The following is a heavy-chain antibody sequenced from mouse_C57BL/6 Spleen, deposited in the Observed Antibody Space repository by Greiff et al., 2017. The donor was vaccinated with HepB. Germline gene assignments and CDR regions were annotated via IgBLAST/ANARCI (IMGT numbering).Heavy chain of an antibody. J-gene: IGHJ2*01. CDR1: GYSITSGYY. V-gene: IGHV3-6*01. CDR2: ISYDGSN. CDR3: ASGEGDYFDY. Sequence: EVQLQQSGPGLVKPSQSLSLTCSVTGYSITSGYYWNWIRQFPGNKLEWMGYISYDGSNNYNPSLKNRISITRDTSKNQFFLKLNSVTTEDTATYYCASGEGDYFDYWGQGTTLTVSS.